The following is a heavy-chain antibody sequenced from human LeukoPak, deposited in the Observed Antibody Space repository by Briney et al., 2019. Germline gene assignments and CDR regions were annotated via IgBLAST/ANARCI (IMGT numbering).Heavy chain of an antibody. CDR1: GDSISSSNSY. V-gene: IGHV4-39*01. J-gene: IGHJ3*02. CDR2: LYYSGSS. Sequence: SETLSLTCTVSGDSISSSNSYRGWIRQPPGKGLEWIGSLYYSGSSYYNPSLKSRVTISVDTSKNQFSLKLSSVTAADTAVYYCARPLTGPLGYCSGGSCPYDAFDIWGQGTMVTVSS. CDR3: ARPLTGPLGYCSGGSCPYDAFDI. D-gene: IGHD2-15*01.